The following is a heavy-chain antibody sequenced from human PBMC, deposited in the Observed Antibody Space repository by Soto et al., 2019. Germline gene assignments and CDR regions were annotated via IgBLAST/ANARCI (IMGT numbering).Heavy chain of an antibody. J-gene: IGHJ4*02. Sequence: PSETLSLTCGVYGGSFRNYYWIWVRQPPGKGLEWIGHIYYTGSTNYNPSLQSRVTMSMDTSNNQFSLELTSVTAADTAVYYCARVRWLSEYDILTGYYIFDQWGRGTLVTVSS. CDR1: GGSFRNYY. V-gene: IGHV4-59*01. CDR3: ARVRWLSEYDILTGYYIFDQ. CDR2: IYYTGST. D-gene: IGHD3-9*01.